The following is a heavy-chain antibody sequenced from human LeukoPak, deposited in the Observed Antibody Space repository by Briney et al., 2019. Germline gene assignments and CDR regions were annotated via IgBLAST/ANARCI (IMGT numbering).Heavy chain of an antibody. V-gene: IGHV3-33*01. D-gene: IGHD2-2*01. J-gene: IGHJ6*03. CDR3: ARNHRDFYCSSTSCHYYYYYMDV. Sequence: GGSLRLSCAASGFTFSSYGMPWVRQAPGKGLEWVAVIWYDGSNKYYADSVKGRFTISRDNSKNTLYLQMNSLRAEDTAVYYCARNHRDFYCSSTSCHYYYYYMDVWGKGTTVNVSS. CDR1: GFTFSSYG. CDR2: IWYDGSNK.